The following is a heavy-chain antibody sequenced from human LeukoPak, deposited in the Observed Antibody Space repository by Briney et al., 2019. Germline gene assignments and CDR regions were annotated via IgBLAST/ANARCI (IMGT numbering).Heavy chain of an antibody. CDR3: ARDWSGSYPIDY. Sequence: GGSLRLSCAASGFTFSSYSMNWVRQAPGKGLEWVSSISSSRSYIYYADSVKGRFTISRDNAKNSLYLQMNSLRAEDTAVYYCARDWSGSYPIDYWGQGTLVTVSS. CDR2: ISSSRSYI. V-gene: IGHV3-21*01. D-gene: IGHD1-26*01. J-gene: IGHJ4*02. CDR1: GFTFSSYS.